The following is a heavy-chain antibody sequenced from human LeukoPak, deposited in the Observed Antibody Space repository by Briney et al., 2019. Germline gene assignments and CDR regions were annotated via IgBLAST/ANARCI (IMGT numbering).Heavy chain of an antibody. CDR2: IYHSGST. V-gene: IGHV4-59*01. D-gene: IGHD6-19*01. CDR1: GGSISSYY. J-gene: IGHJ4*02. CDR3: ARESSSGWYIH. Sequence: SETLSLTCTVSGGSISSYYWSWIRQPPGKGLEWIGYIYHSGSTNYNPSLKSRVTISVDTSKNRFSLKLSSVTAADTAVYYCARESSSGWYIHWGQGTLVTVSS.